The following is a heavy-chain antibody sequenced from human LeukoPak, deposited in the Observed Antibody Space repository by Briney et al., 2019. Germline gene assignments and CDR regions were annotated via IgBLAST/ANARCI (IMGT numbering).Heavy chain of an antibody. D-gene: IGHD2-2*01. CDR3: ASPLGYCSSTNCYGDD. V-gene: IGHV4-39*01. CDR2: IYYSGST. J-gene: IGHJ4*02. Sequence: SETLSLTCTVSGGSISSSSYYWGWIRQPPGKGLEWIGSIYYSGSTYYNPSLKSRVTISVDTSKNQFSLKLSSVTAADTAVYYCASPLGYCSSTNCYGDDWGQGTLVTVSS. CDR1: GGSISSSSYY.